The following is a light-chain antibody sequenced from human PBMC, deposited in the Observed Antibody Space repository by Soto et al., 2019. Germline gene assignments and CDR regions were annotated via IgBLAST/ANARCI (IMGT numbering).Light chain of an antibody. CDR3: QQFNSYPPT. Sequence: DIQMTQSPSTLSASIGDRVTITCRASQSINTWLAWYQQKPGQAPSLLIYSASSLQGGVPSRFSGSGSGTEFSLTINSLQPDDLAIYYCQQFNSYPPTFGPGTKVDVK. V-gene: IGKV1-5*03. J-gene: IGKJ3*01. CDR1: QSINTW. CDR2: SAS.